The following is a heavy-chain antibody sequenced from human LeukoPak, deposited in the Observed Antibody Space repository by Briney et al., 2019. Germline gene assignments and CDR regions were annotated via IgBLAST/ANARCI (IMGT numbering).Heavy chain of an antibody. D-gene: IGHD3-22*01. CDR2: FYPEDGET. J-gene: IGHJ4*02. V-gene: IGHV1-24*01. CDR1: GYTLTELS. Sequence: ASVTVSCKVSGYTLTELSMHWVRQAPGKGLEWMGGFYPEDGETNYAPKYQGRVTMTEDTSTDTVYMELSSLRSEDTAVYYCATAQRSYYDWSGYFYDSRGQGTLVTV. CDR3: ATAQRSYYDWSGYFYDS.